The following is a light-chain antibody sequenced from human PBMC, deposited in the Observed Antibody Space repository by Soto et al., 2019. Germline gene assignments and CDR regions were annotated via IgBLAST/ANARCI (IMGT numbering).Light chain of an antibody. J-gene: IGKJ1*01. Sequence: DMQVTQSPPSVSASVGDTITITCRGTQYSGNYLNWYQVKPGQAPKLLIYSASTLQIGVPSRFGGNGSGTHFTLTINTLQFDDFASYYCQSNYILPWTFGQGTKVDIK. CDR1: QYSGNY. V-gene: IGKV1-39*01. CDR3: QSNYILPWT. CDR2: SAS.